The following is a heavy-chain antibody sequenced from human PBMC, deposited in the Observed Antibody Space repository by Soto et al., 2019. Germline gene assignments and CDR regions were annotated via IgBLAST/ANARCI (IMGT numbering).Heavy chain of an antibody. V-gene: IGHV3-48*02. Sequence: EVQLVESGGGLVQPGGSLRLSCAASGFTFSSYSMNWVRQAPGKGLEWVSYISSSGSTIYYADSVKGRFTISRSNAKNSLYLQMNSLRDEATAVYYCAREAYGDYYFDYWGQGTLVTVSS. CDR2: ISSSGSTI. CDR3: AREAYGDYYFDY. CDR1: GFTFSSYS. J-gene: IGHJ4*02. D-gene: IGHD4-17*01.